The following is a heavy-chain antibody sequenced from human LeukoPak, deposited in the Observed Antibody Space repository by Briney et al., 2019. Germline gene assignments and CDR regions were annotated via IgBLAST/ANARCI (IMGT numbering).Heavy chain of an antibody. V-gene: IGHV3-30*04. Sequence: GRSLRLSCAASGFTLSSYAMHWVRQAPGKGLEWVAVISYDGSNKYYADSVKGRFTISRDNSKNTLYLQMNSLRAEDTAVYYCARDRKGFSGAVAGLFDYWGQGTLVTVSS. D-gene: IGHD6-19*01. CDR1: GFTLSSYA. CDR3: ARDRKGFSGAVAGLFDY. CDR2: ISYDGSNK. J-gene: IGHJ4*02.